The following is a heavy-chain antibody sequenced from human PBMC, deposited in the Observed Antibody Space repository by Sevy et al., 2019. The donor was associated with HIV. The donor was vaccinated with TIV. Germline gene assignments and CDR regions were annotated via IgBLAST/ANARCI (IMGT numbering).Heavy chain of an antibody. D-gene: IGHD1-26*01. CDR2: IYYNGHI. Sequence: SETLSLTCTVSGGSITSLYWNWIRQPPGKGLEWIANIYYNGHINYNPSLKTRVTLSPNTSKNLFSLRLSSVTAADTAMYYCAGENAWGRGYSWGQGTLVTVSS. V-gene: IGHV4-59*08. CDR1: GGSITSLY. J-gene: IGHJ4*02. CDR3: AGENAWGRGYS.